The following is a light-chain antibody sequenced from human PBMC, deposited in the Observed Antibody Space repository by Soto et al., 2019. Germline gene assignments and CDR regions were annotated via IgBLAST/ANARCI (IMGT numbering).Light chain of an antibody. Sequence: DIQMTQSPSTLSAFVGDRVTITCRASQSINNRLAWYQQKPGEAPKLLIYDASSLQSGVPSRFSGSGSGTDLTLNISSLKSDDFATYYCHQYNSDYTFGQGTRMEV. V-gene: IGKV1-5*01. CDR1: QSINNR. CDR2: DAS. CDR3: HQYNSDYT. J-gene: IGKJ2*01.